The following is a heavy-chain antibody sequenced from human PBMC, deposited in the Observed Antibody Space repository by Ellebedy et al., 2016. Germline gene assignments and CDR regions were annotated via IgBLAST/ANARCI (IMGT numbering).Heavy chain of an antibody. J-gene: IGHJ6*02. CDR2: AHHGGGT. CDR1: HGSTGDFF. V-gene: IGHV4-59*12. D-gene: IGHD3-16*01. CDR3: ARAPRGPGGLMDV. Sequence: SETLSLTCVISHGSTGDFFWNWIRQPPGRGLEWIGFAHHGGGTSYNPSLKSRVTASVDTSKNQFSLKLSSVTAADTAVYYCARAPRGPGGLMDVWGQGTTVTVSS.